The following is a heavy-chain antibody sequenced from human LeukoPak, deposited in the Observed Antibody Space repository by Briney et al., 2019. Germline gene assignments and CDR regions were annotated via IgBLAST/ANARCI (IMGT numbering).Heavy chain of an antibody. CDR2: MNPNSGNT. CDR1: GGTFSSYA. CDR3: ARGPGAFDI. Sequence: LRASVKVSCKASGGTFSSYAISWVRQATGQGLEWMGWMNPNSGNTGYAQKFQGRVTMTRNTSISTAYMELSSLRSEDTAVYYCARGPGAFDIWGQGTMVTVSS. V-gene: IGHV1-8*02. J-gene: IGHJ3*02.